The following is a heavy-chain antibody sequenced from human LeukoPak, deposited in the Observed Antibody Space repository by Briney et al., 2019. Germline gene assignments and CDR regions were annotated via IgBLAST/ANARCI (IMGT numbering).Heavy chain of an antibody. D-gene: IGHD5-18*01. CDR3: ARDPPPSRYSYGQYYFDY. CDR1: GYTFTGYY. V-gene: IGHV1-2*02. Sequence: ASVKVSCKASGYTFTGYYMHWVRQAPGQGLEWMGWINPNSGGTNYAQKFQGRVTMTRDTSISTAYMELSRLRSDDTVVYYCARDPPPSRYSYGQYYFDYWGQGTLVTVSS. CDR2: INPNSGGT. J-gene: IGHJ4*02.